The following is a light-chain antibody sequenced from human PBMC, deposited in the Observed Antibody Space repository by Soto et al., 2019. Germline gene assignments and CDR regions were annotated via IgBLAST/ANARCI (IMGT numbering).Light chain of an antibody. CDR1: SSDIGSYDH. CDR2: AVS. Sequence: QSVLTQPASVSGSPGQSITISCSGTSSDIGSYDHVAWYQQFPGKSPKLIIYAVSDRPSGVSDRFSGSKSGISASLTISGXQTEDEADYYCISYTDRQSYLFGTGTKVTV. CDR3: ISYTDRQSYL. J-gene: IGLJ1*01. V-gene: IGLV2-14*03.